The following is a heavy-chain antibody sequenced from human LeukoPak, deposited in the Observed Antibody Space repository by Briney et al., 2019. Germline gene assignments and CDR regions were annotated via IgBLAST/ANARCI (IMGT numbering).Heavy chain of an antibody. V-gene: IGHV3-23*01. CDR2: ISGSGGST. CDR3: ATPFGDYILNSFDI. D-gene: IGHD4-17*01. J-gene: IGHJ3*02. CDR1: GFTFSSYA. Sequence: GGSLRLSCAAPGFTFSSYAMSWVRQAPRKGLEWVSAISGSGGSTYYADSVKGRVTISRDNSKNTLYLQMNSLRAEDAAVYYCATPFGDYILNSFDIWGQGTMVTVSS.